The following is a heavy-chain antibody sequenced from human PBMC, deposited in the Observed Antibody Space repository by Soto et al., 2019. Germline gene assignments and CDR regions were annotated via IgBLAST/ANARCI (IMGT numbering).Heavy chain of an antibody. CDR3: ARRRLLAVAGPDAFDI. CDR2: IIPIFGTA. V-gene: IGHV1-69*13. D-gene: IGHD6-19*01. J-gene: IGHJ3*02. CDR1: GGTFSSYA. Sequence: ASVKVSCKASGGTFSSYAISWVRQAPGQGLEWMGGIIPIFGTANYAQKFQGRVTITADESTSTAYMELSSLRSEDTAVYYCARRRLLAVAGPDAFDIWGQGTMVTVSS.